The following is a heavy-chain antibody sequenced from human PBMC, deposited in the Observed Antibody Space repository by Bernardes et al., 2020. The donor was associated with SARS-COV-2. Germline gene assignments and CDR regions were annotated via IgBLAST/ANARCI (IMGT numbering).Heavy chain of an antibody. CDR2: ISTSSSYI. D-gene: IGHD4-4*01. CDR3: ARVDFSNLYYFDY. Sequence: GGSLRLSCAASGFTFSSYTMHWVRQAPGKGLEWISPISTSSSYISYSDSVRGRFTISRDNAKNSVSLKMNSLRAEDTAVYYCARVDFSNLYYFDYWGQGTPVTVSS. V-gene: IGHV3-21*06. J-gene: IGHJ4*02. CDR1: GFTFSSYT.